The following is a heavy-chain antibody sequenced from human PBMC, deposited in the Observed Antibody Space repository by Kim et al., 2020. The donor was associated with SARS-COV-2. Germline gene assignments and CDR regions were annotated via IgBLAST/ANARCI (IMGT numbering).Heavy chain of an antibody. V-gene: IGHV4-59*13. Sequence: SETLSLTCTVSGGSISSYYWSWIRQPPGKGLEWIGYIYYSGSTNYNPSLESRVTISVDTSKNQFSLKLSSVTAAATAVYYCARDRGQAGYSGYDGGFDIWGQWTRVTGSS. CDR1: GGSISSYY. CDR2: IYYSGST. J-gene: IGHJ3*02. D-gene: IGHD5-12*01. CDR3: ARDRGQAGYSGYDGGFDI.